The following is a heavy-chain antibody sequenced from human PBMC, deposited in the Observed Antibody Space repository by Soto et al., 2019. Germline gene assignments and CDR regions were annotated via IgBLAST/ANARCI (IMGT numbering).Heavy chain of an antibody. CDR3: AGPLGELSLGDY. D-gene: IGHD3-16*02. CDR1: GGSISSYY. CDR2: IYYSGST. V-gene: IGHV4-59*08. Sequence: SETLSLTCTVSGGSISSYYWSWIRQPPGKGLEWIGYIYYSGSTNYNPSLKSRVTISVDTSKNQFSLKLSSVTAADTAVYYCAGPLGELSLGDYWGQGTLVTVSS. J-gene: IGHJ4*02.